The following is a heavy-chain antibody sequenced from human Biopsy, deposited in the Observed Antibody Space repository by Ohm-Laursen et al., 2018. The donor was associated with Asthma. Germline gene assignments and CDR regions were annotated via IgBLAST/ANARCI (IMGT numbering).Heavy chain of an antibody. V-gene: IGHV1-69*13. J-gene: IGHJ4*02. Sequence: SVKVSCKSLGGTFNTYVIGWVRQAPGQGLEWMGGINSVFGTTTYPQKFQDRVTITADDSTSTVYMELSSLRSEDTGVYYCARKAGSCISRTCYSLDFWGQGTLVTVSS. CDR3: ARKAGSCISRTCYSLDF. CDR1: GGTFNTYV. D-gene: IGHD2-2*01. CDR2: INSVFGTT.